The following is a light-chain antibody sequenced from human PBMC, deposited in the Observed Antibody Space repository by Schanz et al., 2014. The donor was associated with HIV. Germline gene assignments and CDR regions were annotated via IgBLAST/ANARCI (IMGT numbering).Light chain of an antibody. Sequence: EIVMTQSPATLSVSPGEGATLSCRASQSISNNLAWYQHKPGQAPRLLIYGAFTRATGIPVRFSGSGSGTEFTLTISSLQPDDVATYYCQQYDTSSWTFGQGTKVEIK. CDR3: QQYDTSSWT. CDR1: QSISNN. CDR2: GAF. J-gene: IGKJ1*01. V-gene: IGKV3-15*01.